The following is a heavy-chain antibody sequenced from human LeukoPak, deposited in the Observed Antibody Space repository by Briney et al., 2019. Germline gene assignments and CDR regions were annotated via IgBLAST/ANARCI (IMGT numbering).Heavy chain of an antibody. Sequence: PGGSLRLSCAASGFTFANTWMHWVRHAPGKGLVWVSLINNDGSTTNYADSVKGRFTISRDNAKNTVYLQMNSLRAEDTAVYYCAVGGTYGSGSWGQGTLVTVSS. CDR1: GFTFANTW. J-gene: IGHJ4*02. CDR3: AVGGTYGSGS. D-gene: IGHD3-10*01. V-gene: IGHV3-74*01. CDR2: INNDGSTT.